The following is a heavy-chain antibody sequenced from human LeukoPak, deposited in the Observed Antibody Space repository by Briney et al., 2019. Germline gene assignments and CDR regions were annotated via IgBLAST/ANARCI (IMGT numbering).Heavy chain of an antibody. V-gene: IGHV3-11*03. CDR2: IRSSSSYT. CDR3: ARIYYGSGSYLFDY. D-gene: IGHD3-10*01. Sequence: PGGSLRLSCAASGFTFSDYYMSWIRQAPGKGLEWVSYIRSSSSYTNYADSVKGRFTISRDNAKNSLYLQMNSLRAEDTAVYYCARIYYGSGSYLFDYWGQGTLVTVSS. CDR1: GFTFSDYY. J-gene: IGHJ4*02.